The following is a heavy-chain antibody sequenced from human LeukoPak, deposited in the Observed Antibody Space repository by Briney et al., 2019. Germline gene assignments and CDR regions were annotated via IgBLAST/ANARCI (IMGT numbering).Heavy chain of an antibody. D-gene: IGHD4-17*01. CDR2: IYQSVST. J-gene: IGHJ3*02. V-gene: IGHV4-38-2*01. CDR1: GYSISSDYY. Sequence: SETLSLTCAVSGYSISSDYYWGWIRQPSGKGLEWIGSIYQSVSTYYNPSLKSRVTISVDTSKNQFSLKLSSVPAADTAVYYCARNKSTVTTSRHDAFDIWGQGTMVTVSS. CDR3: ARNKSTVTTSRHDAFDI.